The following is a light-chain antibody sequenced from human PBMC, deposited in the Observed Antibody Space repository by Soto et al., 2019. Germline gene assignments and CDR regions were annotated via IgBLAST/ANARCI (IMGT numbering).Light chain of an antibody. CDR2: AAS. V-gene: IGKV1-27*01. CDR3: QKYNRAPWT. J-gene: IGKJ1*01. Sequence: DIQMTQSPSSLSASVGDRVTITCRASQVINNYLAWYQQKPGKVPKLLIYAASTLQSGVPFRFSGSGSGTDFTLTISSLQPEDVATYYCQKYNRAPWTFGQGTKVEIK. CDR1: QVINNY.